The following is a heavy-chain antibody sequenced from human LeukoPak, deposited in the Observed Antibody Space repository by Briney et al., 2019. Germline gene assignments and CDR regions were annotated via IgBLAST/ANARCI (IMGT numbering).Heavy chain of an antibody. V-gene: IGHV3-7*01. Sequence: PGGSLRLSCAASRFTFSNYWMTWVRQAPGKGLEWVGNINQDGSEKTYVASVKGRFTISRDNAENSLYLQMNSLRAEDTAIYYCARDRHVNSWSNDRFDYWGQGALVTVSS. CDR3: ARDRHVNSWSNDRFDY. D-gene: IGHD6-13*01. CDR1: RFTFSNYW. J-gene: IGHJ4*02. CDR2: INQDGSEK.